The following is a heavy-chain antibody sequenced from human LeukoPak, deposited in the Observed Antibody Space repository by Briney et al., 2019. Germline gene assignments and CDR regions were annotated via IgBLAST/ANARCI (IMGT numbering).Heavy chain of an antibody. D-gene: IGHD4-17*01. J-gene: IGHJ5*02. CDR1: GYTFTGYY. CDR3: ARDREYGDYVNWFDP. Sequence: PGGSLRLSCAASGYTFTGYYMHWVRQAPGQGLEWMGWINPNSGGTNYAQKFQGRVTMTRDTSISTAYMELSRLRSDDTAVYYCARDREYGDYVNWFDPWGQGTLVTVSS. CDR2: INPNSGGT. V-gene: IGHV1-2*02.